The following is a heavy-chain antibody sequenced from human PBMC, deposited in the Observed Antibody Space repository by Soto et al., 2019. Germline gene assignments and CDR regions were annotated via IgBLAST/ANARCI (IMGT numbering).Heavy chain of an antibody. V-gene: IGHV3-7*01. D-gene: IGHD2-21*01. CDR1: GLTFNTYW. CDR3: ASARDYFFDY. J-gene: IGHJ4*02. CDR2: INPDGGVK. Sequence: PGGSLRLSCAASGLTFNTYWMTWVRQPPGKGLEWVANINPDGGVKYSVDSLKGRFTISRDNAKNSLYLQMNSLRAEDTAVYYCASARDYFFDYWGQGTLVTVSS.